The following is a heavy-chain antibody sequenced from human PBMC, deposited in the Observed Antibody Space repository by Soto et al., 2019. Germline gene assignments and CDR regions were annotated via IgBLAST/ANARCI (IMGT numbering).Heavy chain of an antibody. V-gene: IGHV2-5*02. CDR2: IYWDTDK. Sequence: QITLKESGPTLVKPTQTLTLTCTFSGFSLSTSGVGVGWIRQPPGEALEWLTLIYWDTDKRYSPSLKSRLTINKATSKNPVVPKMTNMEPVDTATYYCAHFSIAAGVPNFQHWGQGTLLTVSS. J-gene: IGHJ1*01. D-gene: IGHD6-13*01. CDR3: AHFSIAAGVPNFQH. CDR1: GFSLSTSGVG.